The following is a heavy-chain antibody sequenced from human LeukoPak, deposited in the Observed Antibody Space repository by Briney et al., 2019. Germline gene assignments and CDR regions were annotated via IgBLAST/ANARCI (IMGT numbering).Heavy chain of an antibody. CDR2: INWNSGNI. CDR1: GFTFDDYA. Sequence: GGSLRLSCATSGFTFDDYAMRWVRQAPGKGLEWVSGINWNSGNIGYAYSVKGRFTISRDNAKKSLYLQMNSLRADDTAVYYCAREKSFLEWLSTGRRDGYYMDVWGKGTTVTVSS. J-gene: IGHJ6*03. CDR3: AREKSFLEWLSTGRRDGYYMDV. V-gene: IGHV3-20*04. D-gene: IGHD3-3*02.